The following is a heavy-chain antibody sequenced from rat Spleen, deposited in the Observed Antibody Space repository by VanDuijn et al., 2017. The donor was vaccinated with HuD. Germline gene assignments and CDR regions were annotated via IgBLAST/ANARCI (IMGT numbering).Heavy chain of an antibody. V-gene: IGHV2S30*01. Sequence: QVQLKESGPGLVQPSQTLSLTCTVSGFSLTGNNVHWVRQPPGKGLEWMGRMRYDGDTYYNSALKSRLSISRDTSKNQVFLKMNSLQTDDTAIYYCTRETTDYWGQGVMVTVSS. CDR3: TRETTDY. CDR1: GFSLTGNN. CDR2: MRYDGDT. J-gene: IGHJ2*01. D-gene: IGHD1-8*01.